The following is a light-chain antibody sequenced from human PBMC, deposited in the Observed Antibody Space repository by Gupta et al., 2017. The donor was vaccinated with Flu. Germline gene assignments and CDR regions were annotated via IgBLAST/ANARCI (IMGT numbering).Light chain of an antibody. CDR1: SLRNSY. J-gene: IGLJ2*01. CDR3: NSRDSTDNHQAV. Sequence: QTVRITCQGDSLRNSYESWYQQKPGQAPVLVIYDKNIRPSGSPDRFSGSSSGNTASLTITGAQAEEEADYYCNSRDSTDNHQAVFGGGTKLTVL. CDR2: DKN. V-gene: IGLV3-19*01.